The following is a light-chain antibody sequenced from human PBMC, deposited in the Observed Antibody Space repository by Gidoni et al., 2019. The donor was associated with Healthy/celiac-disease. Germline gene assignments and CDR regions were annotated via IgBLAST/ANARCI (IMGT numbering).Light chain of an antibody. J-gene: IGKJ1*01. Sequence: DIVMTQSPATLSVSPGERATLSCRASQSVSSNLAWYQQKPGQAPRLLIYGASTRATGIPARFSGSGSGKEFTLTISSLQAEDFAVYYCQQYNNWPPWTFXQXTKVEIK. CDR2: GAS. CDR3: QQYNNWPPWT. V-gene: IGKV3D-15*01. CDR1: QSVSSN.